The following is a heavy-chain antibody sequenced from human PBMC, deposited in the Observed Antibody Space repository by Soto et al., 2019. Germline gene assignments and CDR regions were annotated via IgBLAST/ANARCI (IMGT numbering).Heavy chain of an antibody. CDR1: GGTFSSYA. CDR2: IIPIFGTA. J-gene: IGHJ6*02. D-gene: IGHD3-10*01. V-gene: IGHV1-69*01. CDR3: ARGSQSPIGTMVRGYYYHYGMDV. Sequence: QVQLVQSGAEVKKPGSSVKVSCKASGGTFSSYAISWVRQAPGQGLEWMGGIIPIFGTANYAQKFQGRVTISADESTSIAYIQLSSLRSEDTPVYYCARGSQSPIGTMVRGYYYHYGMDVWGQGATVTVSS.